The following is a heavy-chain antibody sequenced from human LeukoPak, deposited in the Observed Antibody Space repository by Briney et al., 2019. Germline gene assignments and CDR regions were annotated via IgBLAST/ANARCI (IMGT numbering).Heavy chain of an antibody. Sequence: GGSLRLSCAASGFTFSDHYMHWVRQAPGKGLEWVSYITCTTSHVYYRASVKGRFTISRDNSKNSVYLQMNSLRAEDTAVYYCAKERYSRKDNDALDLWGQGTMVTVSA. CDR2: ITCTTSHV. D-gene: IGHD1-26*01. J-gene: IGHJ3*01. CDR3: AKERYSRKDNDALDL. V-gene: IGHV3-69-1*01. CDR1: GFTFSDHY.